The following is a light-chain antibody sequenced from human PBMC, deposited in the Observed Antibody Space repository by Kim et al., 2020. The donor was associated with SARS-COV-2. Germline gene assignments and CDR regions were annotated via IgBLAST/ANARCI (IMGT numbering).Light chain of an antibody. V-gene: IGKV1-5*03. CDR1: ENIKTC. J-gene: IGKJ2*01. Sequence: DIQMTQSPSTLSASLGDRVTITCRASENIKTCLAWYQQKPGKAPNLLIYLASTLETGVPPRFSGSGSGTEFTLTLNRLQPDDFATFSRPHENQFPYTFGQGTKLEI. CDR2: LAS. CDR3: PHENQFPYT.